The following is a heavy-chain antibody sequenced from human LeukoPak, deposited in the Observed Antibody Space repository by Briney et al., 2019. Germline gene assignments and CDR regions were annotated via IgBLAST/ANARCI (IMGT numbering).Heavy chain of an antibody. D-gene: IGHD3-16*01. CDR3: ARHYGP. CDR2: INHSGST. V-gene: IGHV4-34*01. Sequence: SETLSLTCAVYGGSFSGYYWSWIRQPPGKGLEWIGEINHSGSTSYNPSLKSRVTISVDTSKNQFSLKLNSVTATDTAVYYCARHYGPWGQGTLVTVSS. J-gene: IGHJ4*02. CDR1: GGSFSGYY.